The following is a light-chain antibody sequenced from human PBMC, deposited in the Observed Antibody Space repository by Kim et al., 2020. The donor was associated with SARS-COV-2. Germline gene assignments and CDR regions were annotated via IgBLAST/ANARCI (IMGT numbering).Light chain of an antibody. Sequence: GRSITISCTGTSSDVGGYNYVSWYQQHPGKAPKLMIYDVSNRPSGVSNRFSGSKSGNTASLTISGLQAEDEADYYCSSYTSSSPWVFGGGTQLTVL. V-gene: IGLV2-14*03. J-gene: IGLJ3*02. CDR3: SSYTSSSPWV. CDR1: SSDVGGYNY. CDR2: DVS.